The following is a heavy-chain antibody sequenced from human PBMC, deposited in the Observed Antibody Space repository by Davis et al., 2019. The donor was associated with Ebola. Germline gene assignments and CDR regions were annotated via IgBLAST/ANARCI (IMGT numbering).Heavy chain of an antibody. D-gene: IGHD3-22*01. CDR3: ARARITMIVVVGFDY. V-gene: IGHV1-18*04. Sequence: ASVKVSCKASGYTFTSYGISWVRQAPGQGLEWMGWISAYNGNTNYAQKLQGRVTMTTDTSTSTAYMELRSLRSDDTAVYYCARARITMIVVVGFDYWGQGTLVTVSS. CDR2: ISAYNGNT. J-gene: IGHJ4*02. CDR1: GYTFTSYG.